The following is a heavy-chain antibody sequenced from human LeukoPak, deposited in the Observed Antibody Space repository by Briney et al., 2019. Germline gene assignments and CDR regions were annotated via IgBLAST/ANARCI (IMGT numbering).Heavy chain of an antibody. D-gene: IGHD4-23*01. Sequence: SGPTLVKPTQTLTLTCTFSGFSLSTTGVGVGWIRQPPGKALEWLALIHWDDDKRYSPSLKSRLTITKDTSKNQEVLTMTNMGPVDTATYFCAHRVTNSLFDYWGQGTLVTVSS. CDR2: IHWDDDK. CDR1: GFSLSTTGVG. CDR3: AHRVTNSLFDY. V-gene: IGHV2-5*02. J-gene: IGHJ4*02.